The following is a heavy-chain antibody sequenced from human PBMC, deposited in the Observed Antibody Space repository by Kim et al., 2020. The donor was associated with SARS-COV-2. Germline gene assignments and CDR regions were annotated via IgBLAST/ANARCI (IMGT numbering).Heavy chain of an antibody. CDR1: GYPFTTYG. CDR2: ISVYSGDT. D-gene: IGHD3-10*01. J-gene: IGHJ4*02. CDR3: ATGGPDHDY. V-gene: IGHV1-18*01. Sequence: ASVKVSCKTSGYPFTTYGVIWVRQAPGQRLQWVGWISVYSGDTKYGQQFQGRVTMTADTSTRTVYLQLRNLISDDTAVYYFATGGPDHDYWCLGTRVSV.